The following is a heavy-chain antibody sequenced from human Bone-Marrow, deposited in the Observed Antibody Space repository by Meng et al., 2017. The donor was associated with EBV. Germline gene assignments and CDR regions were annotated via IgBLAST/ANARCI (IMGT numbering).Heavy chain of an antibody. V-gene: IGHV3-21*02. CDR3: ARPYCSGGSCYYALQY. CDR2: ISSSSSCI. Sequence: GQRGGSGGGLVKPGGSLRLSCAASAFTFSTYSMHWVRQAPGKGLEWVSSISSSSSCIYYADSVKGRFTISRDNAKNSLYLQMSSLRAEDTAVYYCARPYCSGGSCYYALQYWGQGTLVTVSS. D-gene: IGHD2-15*01. CDR1: AFTFSTYS. J-gene: IGHJ4*02.